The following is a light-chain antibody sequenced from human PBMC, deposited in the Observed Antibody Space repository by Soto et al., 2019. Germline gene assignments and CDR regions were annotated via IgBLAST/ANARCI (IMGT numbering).Light chain of an antibody. CDR1: QDIGSG. Sequence: DIQMTQSPSSVSASVGDRVTITCRASQDIGSGFAWYQQKPGKVPKLLIYAASILQSGVPSRFSGSGSGTDFTLTINNLQPEDFATYYCQQANSFPVSFGQGTRLEIK. V-gene: IGKV1D-12*01. CDR3: QQANSFPVS. CDR2: AAS. J-gene: IGKJ5*01.